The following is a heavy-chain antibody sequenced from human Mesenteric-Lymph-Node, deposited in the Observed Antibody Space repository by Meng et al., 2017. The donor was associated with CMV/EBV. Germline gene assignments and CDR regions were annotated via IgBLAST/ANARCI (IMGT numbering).Heavy chain of an antibody. CDR1: GGFVSSHY. Sequence: SETLSLTCTVSGGFVSSHYWSWIRQPPGKGLEWIGYISYSGSTNYNPSLKSRVTISMDTSKNQFTLQVRSVTAAETAVYYCARSWSDLYHYYGMGVWGQGTTVTVSS. CDR3: ARSWSDLYHYYGMGV. CDR2: ISYSGST. D-gene: IGHD1-1*01. V-gene: IGHV4-59*02. J-gene: IGHJ6*02.